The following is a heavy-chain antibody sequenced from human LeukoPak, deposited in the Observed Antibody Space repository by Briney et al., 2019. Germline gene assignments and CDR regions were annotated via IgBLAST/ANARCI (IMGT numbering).Heavy chain of an antibody. CDR3: AKAYDFWSGPTYYLDY. CDR2: ISGSGGST. V-gene: IGHV3-23*01. Sequence: GGSLRLSCAASGFTFSSYAMSWVRQAPGKGLGWVSAISGSGGSTYYADSVKGRFTISRDNSKNTLYLQMNSLRAEDTAVYYCAKAYDFWSGPTYYLDYWGQGTLVTVSS. J-gene: IGHJ4*02. CDR1: GFTFSSYA. D-gene: IGHD3-3*01.